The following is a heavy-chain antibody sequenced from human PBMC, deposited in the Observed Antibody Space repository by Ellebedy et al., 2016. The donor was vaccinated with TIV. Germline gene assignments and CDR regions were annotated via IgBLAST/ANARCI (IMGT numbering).Heavy chain of an antibody. CDR1: GGTFSSYA. J-gene: IGHJ4*02. CDR2: IIPIFGTA. V-gene: IGHV1-69*06. D-gene: IGHD6-13*01. Sequence: AASVKVSCKASGGTFSSYAISWVRQAPGQGLEWMGGIIPIFGTANYAQKFQGRVTITADKSTSTAYMELSSLRSEDTAVYYCASPTYSSSWAFDYWGQGTLVTVSS. CDR3: ASPTYSSSWAFDY.